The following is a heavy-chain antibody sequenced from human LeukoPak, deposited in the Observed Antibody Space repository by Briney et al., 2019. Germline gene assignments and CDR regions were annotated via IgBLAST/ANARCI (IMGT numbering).Heavy chain of an antibody. CDR3: ARVGGYYFPSDY. D-gene: IGHD2-15*01. Sequence: ASVKVSCKASGGTFSSYAISWVRQAPGQGLEWMGWISANSGSANYAQKFQGRVTMTTDTSTSTAYMDLRSLRSDDTAVYYCARVGGYYFPSDYWGQGTLVTVSS. CDR1: GGTFSSYA. J-gene: IGHJ4*02. V-gene: IGHV1-18*01. CDR2: ISANSGSA.